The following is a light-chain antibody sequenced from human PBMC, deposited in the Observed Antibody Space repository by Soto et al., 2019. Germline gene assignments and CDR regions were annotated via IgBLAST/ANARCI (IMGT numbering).Light chain of an antibody. CDR2: DNN. V-gene: IGLV1-51*01. J-gene: IGLJ1*01. CDR1: SSNIGNNY. Sequence: QSVLTQPPSVSAAPGQEVTISCSGSSSNIGNNYVSWYQQLPGTAPKLLIFDNNQRPSGIPDRFSGSKSGTSATLGITGLQTGDEADYYCGTWDSSLTAYVFGPGTKVTVL. CDR3: GTWDSSLTAYV.